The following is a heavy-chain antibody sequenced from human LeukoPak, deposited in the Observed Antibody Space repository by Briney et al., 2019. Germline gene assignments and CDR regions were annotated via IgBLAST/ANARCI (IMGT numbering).Heavy chain of an antibody. V-gene: IGHV1-2*06. Sequence: ASVKVSCKASGYTFTGYYMHWVRQAPGQGLEWMGRINLNSGATNYAQKFQGRVTMTRDTSISTAYMELSRLRSDDTAVYYCARDAGDWTKVDYWGQGTLVTVSS. CDR1: GYTFTGYY. J-gene: IGHJ4*02. D-gene: IGHD3/OR15-3a*01. CDR2: INLNSGAT. CDR3: ARDAGDWTKVDY.